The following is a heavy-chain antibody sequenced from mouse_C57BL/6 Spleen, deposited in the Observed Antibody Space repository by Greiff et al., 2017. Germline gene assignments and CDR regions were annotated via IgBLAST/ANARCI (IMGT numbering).Heavy chain of an antibody. J-gene: IGHJ1*03. CDR2: ISDGGSYT. CDR1: GFTFSSYA. D-gene: IGHD1-1*01. CDR3: ARLDYYGSSYHWYFDV. Sequence: EVKLQESGGGLVKPGGSLKLSCAASGFTFSSYAMSWVRQTPEKRLEWVATISDGGSYTYYPDNVKGRFTISRDNAKNNLYLQMSHLKSEDTAMYYCARLDYYGSSYHWYFDVWGTGTTVTVSS. V-gene: IGHV5-4*03.